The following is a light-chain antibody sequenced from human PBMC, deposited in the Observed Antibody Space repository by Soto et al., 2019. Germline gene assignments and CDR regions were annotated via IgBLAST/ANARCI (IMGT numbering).Light chain of an antibody. Sequence: DIQLTQSRSTLSASVGERVTLTCRASQSIGSWLAWYQQKPGKAPKLLIYAASSLQSGVPSRFSGSGSGTDFTLTISSLQPEDFATYYCQQSYSTPWTFGQGTKVDIK. J-gene: IGKJ1*01. CDR1: QSIGSW. CDR3: QQSYSTPWT. V-gene: IGKV1-39*01. CDR2: AAS.